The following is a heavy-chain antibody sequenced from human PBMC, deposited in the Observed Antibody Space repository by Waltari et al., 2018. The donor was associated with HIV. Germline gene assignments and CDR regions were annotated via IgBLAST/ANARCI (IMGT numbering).Heavy chain of an antibody. CDR2: IFSGGST. CDR3: ARGLGLTVAVSGIRPFDY. CDR1: GFSVGDHY. D-gene: IGHD6-19*01. V-gene: IGHV3-53*01. Sequence: EVRLVESGGALIQPGGSLRLSCVASGFSVGDHYLTWVRQAPGKGLGWVAIIFSGGSTYYADSVRGRFIISRDNSKNTLYLQMNSLTAEDTAIYYCARGLGLTVAVSGIRPFDYWGQGTLVTVSS. J-gene: IGHJ4*02.